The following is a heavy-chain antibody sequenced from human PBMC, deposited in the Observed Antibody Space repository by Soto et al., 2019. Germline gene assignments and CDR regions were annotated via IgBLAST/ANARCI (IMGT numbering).Heavy chain of an antibody. Sequence: QVQLVQSGAEVKKPGASVKVSCKASGYTFTSYGISWVRQAPGQGLEWMGWISAYNGNTNYAQKLQGRVTMTTDTSTSTGYMELRSLRYDDTAVYYCARVPRYYYDSSGSGEDYWGQGTLVTVSS. V-gene: IGHV1-18*01. J-gene: IGHJ4*02. CDR3: ARVPRYYYDSSGSGEDY. CDR1: GYTFTSYG. CDR2: ISAYNGNT. D-gene: IGHD3-22*01.